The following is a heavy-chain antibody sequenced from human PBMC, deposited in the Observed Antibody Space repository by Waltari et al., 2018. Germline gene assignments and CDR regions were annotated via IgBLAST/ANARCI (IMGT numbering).Heavy chain of an antibody. CDR2: IYHNGIT. J-gene: IGHJ4*02. Sequence: QVLLQESGPGLVEPSETLSLTCEVSGYSISSGYYWGWIRQPPGKGLEWIGTIYHNGITANNPSLKSRVSVLLDTSNNQFSLKMKSVTAADTAVYYCARQVLGYCTSATCRKNDSWGQGTLVTVSS. V-gene: IGHV4-38-2*01. CDR1: GYSISSGYY. CDR3: ARQVLGYCTSATCRKNDS. D-gene: IGHD2-2*03.